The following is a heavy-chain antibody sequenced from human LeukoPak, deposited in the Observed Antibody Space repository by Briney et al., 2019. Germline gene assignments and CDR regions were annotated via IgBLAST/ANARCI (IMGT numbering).Heavy chain of an antibody. CDR2: VGGRGVAT. CDR3: AKGGVGSTSFDY. V-gene: IGHV3-23*01. J-gene: IGHJ4*02. CDR1: GFTFSKCA. D-gene: IGHD2-8*02. Sequence: GGSLRLSCAASGFTFSKCAMSWVRQAPGRGLDWVSTVGGRGVATYYADSVKGRFTVSRDNSKHTLYLQMNSLRAEDSAVYYCAKGGVGSTSFDYWGQGTLVTVSS.